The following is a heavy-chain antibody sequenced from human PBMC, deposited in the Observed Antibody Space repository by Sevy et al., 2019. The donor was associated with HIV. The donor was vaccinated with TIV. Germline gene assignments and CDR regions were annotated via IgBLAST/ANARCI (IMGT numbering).Heavy chain of an antibody. CDR2: VYYSGST. CDR1: GDSISNSRYY. CDR3: AYQNQTLLSPPDS. D-gene: IGHD2-2*01. Sequence: ETLSLTCTISGDSISNSRYYWGWIRQPPGKGLEWIGSVYYSGSTYYNPSLKSRVTLSIDTSKNQFLLKVNSVTATDTAVYYCAYQNQTLLSPPDSWGQGTLVTVSS. J-gene: IGHJ4*02. V-gene: IGHV4-39*01.